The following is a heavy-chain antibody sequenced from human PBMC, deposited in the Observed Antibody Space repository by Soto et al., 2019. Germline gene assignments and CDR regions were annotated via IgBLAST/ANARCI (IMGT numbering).Heavy chain of an antibody. CDR2: VYHTGDT. D-gene: IGHD2-21*02. CDR1: GGTVASSHW. V-gene: IGHV4-4*02. CDR3: AREIVTAGGNNYFDP. J-gene: IGHJ5*02. Sequence: SETLSLTCGVSGGTVASSHWWSWVRQSPGGGLEWIGNVYHTGDTNFNPSLQSRVTISVDKSNNQFSLRLNSLTAADTAVYFCAREIVTAGGNNYFDPWGPGTLVTVS.